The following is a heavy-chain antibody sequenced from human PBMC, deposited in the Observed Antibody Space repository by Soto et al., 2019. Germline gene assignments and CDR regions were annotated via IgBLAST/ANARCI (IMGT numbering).Heavy chain of an antibody. CDR2: INPNSGGT. V-gene: IGHV1-2*04. Sequence: QVRLVQSGAEVKKPGASVKVSCQASGYTFTGYYMHWVRQAPGQGLERMGWINPNSGGTNYAQKFQGWVTMTRDTSISTAYMELSRLRSDDTAVYYCARGRITIFGVVSDAFDIWGQGTMVTVSS. D-gene: IGHD3-3*01. J-gene: IGHJ3*02. CDR3: ARGRITIFGVVSDAFDI. CDR1: GYTFTGYY.